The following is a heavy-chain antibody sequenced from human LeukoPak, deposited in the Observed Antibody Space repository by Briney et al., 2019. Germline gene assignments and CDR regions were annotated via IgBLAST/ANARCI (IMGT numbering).Heavy chain of an antibody. D-gene: IGHD2-21*02. CDR1: GGSFSGFY. J-gene: IGHJ6*03. CDR3: ARSLCGGDCYSCRCLPLYGYYYYSMVV. V-gene: IGHV4-34*01. CDR2: INQSGSS. Sequence: TSETLSLICAVYGGSFSGFYWTWVRQVPGKGLEWVGEINQSGSSSYNPSFKSRVTISVDRSKNQVSLTLRSLAAADTAVYYCARSLCGGDCYSCRCLPLYGYYYYSMVVWGQGTTVTVSS.